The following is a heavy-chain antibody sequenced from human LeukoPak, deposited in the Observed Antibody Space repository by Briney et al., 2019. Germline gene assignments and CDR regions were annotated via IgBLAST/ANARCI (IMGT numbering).Heavy chain of an antibody. J-gene: IGHJ3*02. CDR2: ISSSSSYI. V-gene: IGHV3-21*01. Sequence: GGSLRLSCAASGFTFSSYEMNWVRQAPGKGLEWVSSISSSSSYIYYADSVKGRFTIARDNAKNSLYLQMNSLRAGDTAVYYCARSAPGLHAFDIWGQGTMVTVSS. CDR1: GFTFSSYE. CDR3: ARSAPGLHAFDI.